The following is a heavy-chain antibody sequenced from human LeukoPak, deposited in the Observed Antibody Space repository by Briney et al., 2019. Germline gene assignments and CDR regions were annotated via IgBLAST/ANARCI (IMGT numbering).Heavy chain of an antibody. J-gene: IGHJ4*02. CDR3: ARDQEAYSSSWPPDY. CDR2: ISSNGGST. V-gene: IGHV3-64*01. CDR1: GFTFSSYA. Sequence: GGSLRLSCAASGFTFSSYAMHWVRQAPGKGLEYVSAISSNGGSTYYANSVKGRFTISRDNSKNTLYLQMGSLRAEDMAVYYCARDQEAYSSSWPPDYWGQGTLVTVSS. D-gene: IGHD6-13*01.